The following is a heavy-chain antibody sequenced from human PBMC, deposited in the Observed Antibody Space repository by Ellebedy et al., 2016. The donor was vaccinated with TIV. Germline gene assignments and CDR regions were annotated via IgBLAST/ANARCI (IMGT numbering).Heavy chain of an antibody. CDR1: GFTFSSYA. D-gene: IGHD3-3*01. CDR3: ANRAHDFGVVIHFDY. Sequence: PGGSLRLSCAASGFTFSSYAMSWVRQAPGKGLEWVSAISGSGGSTYYADSVKGRFTISRDNSKNTLYLQMNSLKAEDTAVYYCANRAHDFGVVIHFDYWGQGTLVTVSS. CDR2: ISGSGGST. J-gene: IGHJ4*02. V-gene: IGHV3-23*01.